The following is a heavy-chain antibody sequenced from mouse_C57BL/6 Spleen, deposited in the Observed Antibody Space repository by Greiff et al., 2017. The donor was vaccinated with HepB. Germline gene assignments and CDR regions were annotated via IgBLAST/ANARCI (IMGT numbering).Heavy chain of an antibody. CDR2: ISYSGST. Sequence: VQLKESGPGMVKPSQSLSLTCTVTGYSITSGYDWHWIRHFPGNKLEWMGYISYSGSTNYNPSLKSRISITHDTSKNHFFLKLNSVTTEDTATYYCARVGWDGEDYFDYWGQGTTLTVSS. J-gene: IGHJ2*01. V-gene: IGHV3-1*01. CDR1: GYSITSGYD. D-gene: IGHD4-1*01. CDR3: ARVGWDGEDYFDY.